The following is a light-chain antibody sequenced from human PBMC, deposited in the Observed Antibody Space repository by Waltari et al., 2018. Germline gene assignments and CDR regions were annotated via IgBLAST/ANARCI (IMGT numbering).Light chain of an antibody. J-gene: IGKJ5*01. CDR1: QSLLDWSRGKNH. V-gene: IGKV4-1*01. Sequence: DVVMTQSPDSLAVSLGERATIRCKSGQSLLDWSRGKNHLAWYPQKPGQPTKLLVYWASTREPGVPDRFSGSGSGTDFTLTISSLQAEDVATYYCHQYYTSPLTFGQGTRLEIK. CDR3: HQYYTSPLT. CDR2: WAS.